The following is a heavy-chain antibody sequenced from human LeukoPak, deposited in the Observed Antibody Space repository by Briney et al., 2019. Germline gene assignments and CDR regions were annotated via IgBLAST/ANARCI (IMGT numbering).Heavy chain of an antibody. V-gene: IGHV4-39*07. J-gene: IGHJ5*02. Sequence: SETLSLTCTVSGGSISSSLYHWGWIRQSPGKNLEWLGSIYYTGTTHYNPSLKSRVSISMDTSKNQFSLKLSSVTAADTAVYYCARESTANWFDPWGQGTLVTVSS. CDR2: IYYTGTT. D-gene: IGHD1-14*01. CDR3: ARESTANWFDP. CDR1: GGSISSSLYH.